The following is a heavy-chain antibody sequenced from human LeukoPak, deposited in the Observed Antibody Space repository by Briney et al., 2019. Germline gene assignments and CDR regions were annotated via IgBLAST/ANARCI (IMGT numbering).Heavy chain of an antibody. D-gene: IGHD1-26*01. CDR2: IRYDGSNK. V-gene: IGHV3-30*02. CDR1: GFPLRSYR. Sequence: GGPLSLSCAPSGFPLRSYRMNWVRQPPGRGLEWVAFIRYDGSNKYYADSVKGGFTISRYNSKNTLYLQMNSLRAEDTAVYYCAKGFRYHVGVTDYWGQGTLVTVSS. CDR3: AKGFRYHVGVTDY. J-gene: IGHJ4*02.